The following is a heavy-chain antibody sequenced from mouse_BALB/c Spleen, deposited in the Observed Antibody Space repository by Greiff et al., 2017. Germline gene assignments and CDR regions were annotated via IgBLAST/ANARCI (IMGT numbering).Heavy chain of an antibody. Sequence: LQQPGSELVRPGASVKLSCKASGYTFTSYWMHWVQQRPGQGLEWIGNIYPGSGSTNYDEKFKSMATLTVDTASSTAYMQLSSLTSEDSAVYYCTIYYGYDGSYWGQGTTLTVSS. J-gene: IGHJ2*01. D-gene: IGHD2-2*01. V-gene: IGHV1S22*01. CDR3: TIYYGYDGSY. CDR1: GYTFTSYW. CDR2: IYPGSGST.